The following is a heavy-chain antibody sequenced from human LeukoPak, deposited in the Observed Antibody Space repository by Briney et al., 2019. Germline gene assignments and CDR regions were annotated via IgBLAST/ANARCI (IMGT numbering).Heavy chain of an antibody. CDR2: ISGSGGST. CDR3: TAEDSSGYRNYFDY. Sequence: GRSLRLSCAASGFVFSNYVMSWVRQAPGKGLEWVSSISGSGGSTYYADSVKGRFTISRDNPKNTLHLQMNSLRAEDTAVYYCTAEDSSGYRNYFDYWGQGTLVTVSS. D-gene: IGHD3-22*01. CDR1: GFVFSNYV. V-gene: IGHV3-23*01. J-gene: IGHJ4*02.